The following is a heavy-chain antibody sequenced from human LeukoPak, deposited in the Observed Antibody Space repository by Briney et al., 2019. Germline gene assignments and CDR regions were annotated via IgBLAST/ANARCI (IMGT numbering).Heavy chain of an antibody. J-gene: IGHJ5*02. CDR2: INPNSGGT. V-gene: IGHV1-2*02. CDR3: SRDYGHYDILTGYRYNWFDP. D-gene: IGHD3-9*01. Sequence: GASVKVSCKASGYTFTGYYMHWVRQAPGQGLEWMGWINPNSGGTNYAQKFQGRVTMTRDTSISTAYMELSRLRSDDTAVYYCSRDYGHYDILTGYRYNWFDPWGQGTLVTVSS. CDR1: GYTFTGYY.